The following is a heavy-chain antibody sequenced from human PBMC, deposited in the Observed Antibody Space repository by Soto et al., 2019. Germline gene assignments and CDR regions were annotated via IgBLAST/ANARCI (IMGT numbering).Heavy chain of an antibody. D-gene: IGHD6-6*01. Sequence: GGSLKISCMGSGYSFTSYWIGWVRQMPGKGLEWMGIVYPGESKTRYSPSFEGQVTISADKSISTAYLQWSSLKASDTAMYYCARGGVAARTFDYWGQGTLVTVSS. CDR1: GYSFTSYW. V-gene: IGHV5-51*01. CDR3: ARGGVAARTFDY. J-gene: IGHJ4*02. CDR2: VYPGESKT.